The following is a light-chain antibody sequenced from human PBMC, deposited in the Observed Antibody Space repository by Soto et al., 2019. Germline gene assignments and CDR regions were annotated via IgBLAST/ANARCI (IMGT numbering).Light chain of an antibody. Sequence: DIQMTQSPSSVSASVGDRVTITCRASQGISSWVAWYQQKPGKAPNLLNYAASSLQSGVPSRFSGSGSGTEFTLTISSLQPEDFATYYCQQADTFPLTFGGGTKVEIK. CDR2: AAS. J-gene: IGKJ4*01. CDR3: QQADTFPLT. CDR1: QGISSW. V-gene: IGKV1-12*01.